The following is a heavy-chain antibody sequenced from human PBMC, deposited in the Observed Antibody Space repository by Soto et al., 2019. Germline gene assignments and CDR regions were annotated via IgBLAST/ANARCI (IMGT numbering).Heavy chain of an antibody. CDR2: ISAYNGNT. CDR1: GYTFTSYG. D-gene: IGHD3-3*01. Sequence: QVQLVQSGAEVKKPGASVKVSCKASGYTFTSYGISWVRQAPGQGLEWMGWISAYNGNTNYAQKLQGRVTMTTDTSTSTAYMELRSLRSDDTAVYYCARVREYYDFWSGYQTYDYWGQGTLVTVSS. J-gene: IGHJ4*02. CDR3: ARVREYYDFWSGYQTYDY. V-gene: IGHV1-18*01.